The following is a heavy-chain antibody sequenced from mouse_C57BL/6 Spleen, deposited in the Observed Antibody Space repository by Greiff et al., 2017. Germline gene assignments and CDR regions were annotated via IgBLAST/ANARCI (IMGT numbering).Heavy chain of an antibody. CDR2: ISSGGDYI. J-gene: IGHJ2*01. Sequence: EVKVEESGEGLVKPGGSLKLSCAASGFTFSSYAMSWVRQTPEKRLEWVAYISSGGDYIYYADTVKGRFTISRDNARNTLYLQMSSLKSEDTAMYYCTREDWGYFDYWGQGTTLTVSS. CDR3: TREDWGYFDY. D-gene: IGHD4-1*01. CDR1: GFTFSSYA. V-gene: IGHV5-9-1*02.